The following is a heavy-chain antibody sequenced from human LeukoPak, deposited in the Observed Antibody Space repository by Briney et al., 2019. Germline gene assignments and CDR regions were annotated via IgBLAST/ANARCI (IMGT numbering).Heavy chain of an antibody. CDR1: GYIFTDYH. CDR2: INPSGGST. Sequence: ASVKVSCKASGYIFTDYHVHWVRQAPGQGLEWMGIINPSGGSTSYAQKFQGRVTMTRDTSTSTVYMELSSLRSEDTAVYYCARDDNGSLIDYWGQGTLVTVSS. D-gene: IGHD1-26*01. J-gene: IGHJ4*02. V-gene: IGHV1-46*01. CDR3: ARDDNGSLIDY.